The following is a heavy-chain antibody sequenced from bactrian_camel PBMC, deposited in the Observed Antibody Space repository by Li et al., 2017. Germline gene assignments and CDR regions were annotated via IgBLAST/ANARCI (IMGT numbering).Heavy chain of an antibody. CDR1: GFTFSYKW. Sequence: QLVESGGGLVQPGGSLRLSCAVSGFTFSYKWMHWVRQAPGKGLEWVSTINSGGGTTYYADSVKGRFAISRDNPKKKIVYLQMDNLKPEDTSIYYCATARGFRDPPRTRDFKSWGQGTQVTVS. J-gene: IGHJ6*01. V-gene: IGHV3S25*01. D-gene: IGHD1*01. CDR3: ATARGFRDPPRTRDFKS. CDR2: INSGGGTT.